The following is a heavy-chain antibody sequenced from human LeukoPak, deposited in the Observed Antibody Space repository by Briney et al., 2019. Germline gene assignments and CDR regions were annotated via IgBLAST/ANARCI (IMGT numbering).Heavy chain of an antibody. V-gene: IGHV3-33*06. CDR3: TKVRLLGALDDAFDV. CDR1: GFTFSSYG. Sequence: GRSLRLSCAASGFTFSSYGMHWVRQAPGKGLEGVAVIWYDGSNKYYADSVKGRFTISRDNSRNTVYLQLNSLRPEDTAVYYCTKVRLLGALDDAFDVWGQGTTVTVSS. D-gene: IGHD7-27*01. CDR2: IWYDGSNK. J-gene: IGHJ3*01.